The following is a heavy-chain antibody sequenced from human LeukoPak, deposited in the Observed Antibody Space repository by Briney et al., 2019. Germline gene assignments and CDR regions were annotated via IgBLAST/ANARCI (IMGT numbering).Heavy chain of an antibody. J-gene: IGHJ6*03. D-gene: IGHD3-10*01. V-gene: IGHV4-39*07. CDR2: IYYSGST. CDR1: GGSISSGSYY. CDR3: ARVNSPFIWFGEFEGGRHYYYYMDV. Sequence: SETLSLTCTVSGGSISSGSYYWGWIRQPPGKGLECIGTIYYSGSTNYNPSLKSRVTISVDTSKNQFSLKLSSVTAADTAVYYCARVNSPFIWFGEFEGGRHYYYYMDVWGKGTTVTISS.